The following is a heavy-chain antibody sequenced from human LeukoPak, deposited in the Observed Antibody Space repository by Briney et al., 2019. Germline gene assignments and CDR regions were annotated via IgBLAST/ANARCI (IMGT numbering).Heavy chain of an antibody. CDR1: GFTFSSYW. J-gene: IGHJ5*02. CDR3: ARVTGINWFDP. D-gene: IGHD7-27*01. CDR2: IKQDGSEK. V-gene: IGHV3-7*03. Sequence: GGSLRLSCAASGFTFSSYWMSWVRQAPGKGLEWVANIKQDGSEKYYVDSVKGRFTISWDDAKNSLYLQMNSLRAEDTAVYYCARVTGINWFDPWGQGTLVTVSS.